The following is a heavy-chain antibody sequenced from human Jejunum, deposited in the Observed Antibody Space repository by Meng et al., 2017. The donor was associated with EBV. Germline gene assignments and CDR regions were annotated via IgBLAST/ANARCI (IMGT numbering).Heavy chain of an antibody. Sequence: QVQLQQSGPGLVEPSXXLSPTCAISGDSISNSGASWNWIRQSPSRGLEWLGRTYYRSKWGDDYAESVKGRITISADTSKNHFSLQLNSVTPEDTAVYFCARDYLWAFDYWGQGTLVTVSS. J-gene: IGHJ4*02. V-gene: IGHV6-1*01. CDR2: TYYRSKWGD. CDR1: GDSISNSGAS. CDR3: ARDYLWAFDY. D-gene: IGHD3-16*02.